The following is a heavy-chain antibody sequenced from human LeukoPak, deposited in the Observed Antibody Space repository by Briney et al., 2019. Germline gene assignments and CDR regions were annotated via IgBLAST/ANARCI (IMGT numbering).Heavy chain of an antibody. V-gene: IGHV3-23*01. CDR1: GFTFSSYA. CDR3: AKDKVWSGYHITSSDY. Sequence: GGSLRLSCAASGFTFSSYAMSWVRQAPGKGLEWVSAISGSGGSTYYADSVKGRFTISRDNSKNTLYLQMNSLRAEDTAVYYCAKDKVWSGYHITSSDYWGQGTLVTVSS. J-gene: IGHJ4*02. D-gene: IGHD3-3*01. CDR2: ISGSGGST.